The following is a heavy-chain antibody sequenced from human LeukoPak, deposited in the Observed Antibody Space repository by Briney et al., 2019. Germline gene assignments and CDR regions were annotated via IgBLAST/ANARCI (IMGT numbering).Heavy chain of an antibody. J-gene: IGHJ4*02. CDR1: GGTFSSYS. V-gene: IGHV3-21*04. D-gene: IGHD6-13*01. CDR3: ARAYSTTWTGVGFDY. CDR2: SSSSSTYI. Sequence: PGGSLRLFCAASGGTFSSYSMNWVRQAPGRGLEWASSSSSSSTYIYYADSVKGRFTISRDNAKNSLYLQMNSLRAEDTAVYYCARAYSTTWTGVGFDYWGQGTLVTVSS.